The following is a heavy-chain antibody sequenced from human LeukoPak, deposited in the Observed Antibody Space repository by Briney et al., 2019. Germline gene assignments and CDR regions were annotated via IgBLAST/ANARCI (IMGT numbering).Heavy chain of an antibody. V-gene: IGHV4-59*01. CDR1: GGSISSYY. CDR2: IYYSGST. D-gene: IGHD3-22*01. Sequence: PSETLSLTCTVSGGSISSYYWSWIRQPPGKGLEWIGYIYYSGSTNYNPSLKSRVTISVDTSKNQFSLKLSSVTAADTAVYYCASPSHYDTTSYYYPSYWGQGTLVTVSS. J-gene: IGHJ4*02. CDR3: ASPSHYDTTSYYYPSY.